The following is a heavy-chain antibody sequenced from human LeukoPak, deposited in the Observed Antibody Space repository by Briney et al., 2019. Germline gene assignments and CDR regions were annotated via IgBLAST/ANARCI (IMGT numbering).Heavy chain of an antibody. Sequence: ASVKVSCKASGGTFSSYAISWVRQAPGQGLEWTGVIIPIFGTANYAQKPQGRVTVTADESTSTAYMELSSLRSEDTAVYYCARLGYGDHYYIDVWGKGTTVTVSS. CDR3: ARLGYGDHYYIDV. CDR2: IIPIFGTA. CDR1: GGTFSSYA. D-gene: IGHD5-18*01. J-gene: IGHJ6*03. V-gene: IGHV1-69*01.